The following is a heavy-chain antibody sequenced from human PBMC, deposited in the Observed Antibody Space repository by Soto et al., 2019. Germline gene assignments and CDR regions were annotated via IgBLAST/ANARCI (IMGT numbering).Heavy chain of an antibody. D-gene: IGHD3-10*01. J-gene: IGHJ5*02. Sequence: SETLSLTCTVSGGSISSSSYYWGWIRQPPGKGLEWIGSIYYSGSTYYNPSLKSRVTISVDTSKNQFSLKLSSVTAADTAVYYCAGSYYYGSGSYDQYNWFDPWGQGTLVTVSS. CDR2: IYYSGST. CDR1: GGSISSSSYY. CDR3: AGSYYYGSGSYDQYNWFDP. V-gene: IGHV4-39*01.